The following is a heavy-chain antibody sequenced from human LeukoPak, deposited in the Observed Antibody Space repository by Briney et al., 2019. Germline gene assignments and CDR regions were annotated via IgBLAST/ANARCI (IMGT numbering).Heavy chain of an antibody. CDR3: ATTLRLGELSVDY. CDR2: IYYSGST. J-gene: IGHJ4*02. D-gene: IGHD3-16*02. V-gene: IGHV4-59*01. Sequence: PSETLSLTCTLSGGSISSYYWSWIRQPPGKGLEWIGYIYYSGSTNYNPSLKSRVTISVDTSRSQFSLKLSSGTAADTAVDYCATTLRLGELSVDYWGQGTLVTVSS. CDR1: GGSISSYY.